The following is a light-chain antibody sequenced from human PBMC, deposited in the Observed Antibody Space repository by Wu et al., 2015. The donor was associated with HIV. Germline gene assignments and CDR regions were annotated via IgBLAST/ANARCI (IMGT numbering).Light chain of an antibody. CDR3: QQYGTSPIT. J-gene: IGKJ5*01. V-gene: IGKV3-20*01. Sequence: EVVLTQSPATLSLSPGERATLSCRASRSVNSLLAWYQHKPGQAPRLLIYASSQKATDIPARFSGFGAGTDFNLIISRLEPEDFAVYYCQQYGTSPITFGQGTRLENK. CDR2: ASS. CDR1: RSVNSL.